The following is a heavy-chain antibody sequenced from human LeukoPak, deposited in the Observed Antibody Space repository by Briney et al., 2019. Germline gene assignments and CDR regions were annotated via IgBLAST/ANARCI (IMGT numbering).Heavy chain of an antibody. J-gene: IGHJ4*02. Sequence: PGGSLRLSCAASGFTFSDYSMNWVRQAPGKGLEWGSSISRSSSYIHYADSVKGRFTISRDNAKKSLFLQMNSLRDEDTAIYYCARAFDSSGYNSGYWGQGTLVTVSS. CDR3: ARAFDSSGYNSGY. CDR1: GFTFSDYS. V-gene: IGHV3-21*01. D-gene: IGHD3-22*01. CDR2: ISRSSSYI.